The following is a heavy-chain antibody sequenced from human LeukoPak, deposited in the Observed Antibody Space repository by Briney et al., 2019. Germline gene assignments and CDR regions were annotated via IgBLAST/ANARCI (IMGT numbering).Heavy chain of an antibody. CDR1: GYSFTSYW. V-gene: IGHV5-51*01. D-gene: IGHD3-9*01. CDR3: ARGGGYDILPGYNYYFDY. J-gene: IGHJ4*02. Sequence: GESLKISCKGSGYSFTSYWIGWVRQMPGKGLEWMGIIYPGDSDTRYSPSFQGQDTISADKSISTAYLQWSSLKASDTAMYYCARGGGYDILPGYNYYFDYWGQGTLVTVSS. CDR2: IYPGDSDT.